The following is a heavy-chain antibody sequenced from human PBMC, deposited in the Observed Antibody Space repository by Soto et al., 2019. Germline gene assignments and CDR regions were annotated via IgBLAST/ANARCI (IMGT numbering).Heavy chain of an antibody. CDR2: ISSSSSTI. CDR3: ARDLRGVLRFLEYIFDY. CDR1: GFTFSSYS. Sequence: PGGSLRLSCAASGFTFSSYSMNWVRQAPGKGLEWVSYISSSSSTIYYADSVKGRFTSSRDNAKNSLYLQMNSLRDEDTAVYYCARDLRGVLRFLEYIFDYWGQGTLVTVSS. D-gene: IGHD3-3*01. V-gene: IGHV3-48*02. J-gene: IGHJ4*02.